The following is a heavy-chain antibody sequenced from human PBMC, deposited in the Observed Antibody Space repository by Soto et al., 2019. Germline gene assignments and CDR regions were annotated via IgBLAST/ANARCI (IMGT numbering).Heavy chain of an antibody. Sequence: QVHLVESGGGVVQPGRSLRLSCAASGFTFSNYAMHWVRQAPGKGLAWVAVISYDGSDKYNANSVKGRFTISRDNSKNTLYLQMNSLRAEDTAVYYCARDTGPNGYNYYYFGMDVRGQGTTVTVSS. CDR3: ARDTGPNGYNYYYFGMDV. CDR1: GFTFSNYA. CDR2: ISYDGSDK. D-gene: IGHD5-18*01. V-gene: IGHV3-30-3*01. J-gene: IGHJ6*02.